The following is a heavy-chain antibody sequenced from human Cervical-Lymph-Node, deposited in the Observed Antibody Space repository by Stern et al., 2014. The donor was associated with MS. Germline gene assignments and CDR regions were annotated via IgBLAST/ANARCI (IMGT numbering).Heavy chain of an antibody. Sequence: FQLVQSGAEVTKPGSSVKVSCKASGGTFSKFSSRWVRQAPGQGLEWMGGIIPVCGTPTYAQEFRGRVTITADVSTSTVYMELSSLRSDDTAVYYCALSSETSDRWYSLGYDLWGQGTLVTVSS. V-gene: IGHV1-69*01. J-gene: IGHJ5*02. CDR1: GGTFSKFS. CDR2: IIPVCGTP. D-gene: IGHD6-13*01. CDR3: ALSSETSDRWYSLGYDL.